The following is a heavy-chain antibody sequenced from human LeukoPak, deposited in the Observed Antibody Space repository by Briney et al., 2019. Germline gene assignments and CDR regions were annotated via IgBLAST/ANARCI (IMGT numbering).Heavy chain of an antibody. V-gene: IGHV1-69*06. D-gene: IGHD6-13*01. J-gene: IGHJ5*02. Sequence: EASVKVSCKASGGTFSSYAISWVRQAPGQGLEWMGGIIPIFGTANYAQKFQGRVTITADKSTSTAYMELSSLRSEDTAVYYCARDQDSSSSPRFDPWGQGTLVTVSS. CDR3: ARDQDSSSSPRFDP. CDR1: GGTFSSYA. CDR2: IIPIFGTA.